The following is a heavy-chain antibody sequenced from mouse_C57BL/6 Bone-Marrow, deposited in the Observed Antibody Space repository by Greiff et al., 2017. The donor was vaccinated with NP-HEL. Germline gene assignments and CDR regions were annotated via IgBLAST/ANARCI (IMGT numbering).Heavy chain of an antibody. CDR2: ISSGGSTI. V-gene: IGHV5-17*01. CDR3: AGRGRDY. Sequence: EVQRVESGGGLVKPGGSLKLSCAASGFTFSDYGMHWVRQAPEKGLEWVAYISSGGSTIYYADSVKGRFIISRDTAKHTLFLNMTSLRWEDTAMYYCAGRGRDYWGQGTSVTVSS. D-gene: IGHD1-1*02. J-gene: IGHJ4*01. CDR1: GFTFSDYG.